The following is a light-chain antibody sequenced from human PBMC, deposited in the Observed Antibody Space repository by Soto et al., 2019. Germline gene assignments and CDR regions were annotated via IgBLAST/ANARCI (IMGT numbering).Light chain of an antibody. V-gene: IGLV2-18*01. J-gene: IGLJ1*01. CDR2: EVS. CDR3: SLYTSENAYV. CDR1: STDFVGYNR. Sequence: HSALTQPRSVCGSPGQSVTISCTGTSTDFVGYNRVSWYQQPPGTAPKLMIYEVSKRPSGVPDRFSGSKSGNTASLTISGLQAADEADYYCSLYTSENAYVFGTGTKVTVL.